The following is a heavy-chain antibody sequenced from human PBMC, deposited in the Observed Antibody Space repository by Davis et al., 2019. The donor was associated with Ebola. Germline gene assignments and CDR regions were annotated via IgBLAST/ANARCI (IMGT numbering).Heavy chain of an antibody. CDR2: ISSSGSTI. D-gene: IGHD3-3*01. CDR3: ARDQNWSGYYYYYGMDV. J-gene: IGHJ6*02. CDR1: GFTFSDYY. Sequence: GESLKISCAAPGFTFSDYYMSWIRQAPGKGLEWVSYISSSGSTIYYADSVKGRFTISRDNAKNSLYLQMNSLRAEDTAVYYCARDQNWSGYYYYYGMDVWGQGTTVTVSS. V-gene: IGHV3-11*01.